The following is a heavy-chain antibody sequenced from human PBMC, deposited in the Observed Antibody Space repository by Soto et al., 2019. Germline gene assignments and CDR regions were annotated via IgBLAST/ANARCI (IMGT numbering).Heavy chain of an antibody. CDR3: ARGGARRWLHEYYFDY. CDR2: IYYSGST. Sequence: SETLSLTCTVSGGSISSGGYYWSWIRQHPGKGLEWIGYIYYSGSTYYNPSLKSRVTISVDTSKNQFSLKLSSVTAADTAVYYCARGGARRWLHEYYFDYWGQGTLVTVSS. V-gene: IGHV4-31*03. J-gene: IGHJ4*02. CDR1: GGSISSGGYY. D-gene: IGHD5-12*01.